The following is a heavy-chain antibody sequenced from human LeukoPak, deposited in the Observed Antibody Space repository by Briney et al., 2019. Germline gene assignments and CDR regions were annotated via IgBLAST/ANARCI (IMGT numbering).Heavy chain of an antibody. CDR2: ILPNTGGT. V-gene: IGHV1-2*02. J-gene: IGHJ4*02. Sequence: GASVKVFCKASGYTFTGYFLHWVRQAPGQGLEWMGWILPNTGGTHYAQKFQGRVTVTRDTSISTAYMEVSRLTSDDTAVYYCARKGEHYGDYDYWGQGTLVTVSS. D-gene: IGHD4-17*01. CDR3: ARKGEHYGDYDY. CDR1: GYTFTGYF.